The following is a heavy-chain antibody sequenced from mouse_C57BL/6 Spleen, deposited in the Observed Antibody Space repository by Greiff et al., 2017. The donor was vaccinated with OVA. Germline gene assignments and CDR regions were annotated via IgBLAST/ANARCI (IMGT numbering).Heavy chain of an antibody. D-gene: IGHD2-3*01. CDR1: GFNIKNTY. CDR3: ARSSDGYYPAWFAY. CDR2: IDPANGNT. V-gene: IGHV14-3*01. Sequence: EVKLVESVAELVRPGASVKLSCTASGFNIKNTYMHWVKQRPEQGLEWIGRIDPANGNTKYAPKFQGKATITADTSSNTAYLQLSSLTSEDTAIYYCARSSDGYYPAWFAYWGQGTLVTVSA. J-gene: IGHJ3*01.